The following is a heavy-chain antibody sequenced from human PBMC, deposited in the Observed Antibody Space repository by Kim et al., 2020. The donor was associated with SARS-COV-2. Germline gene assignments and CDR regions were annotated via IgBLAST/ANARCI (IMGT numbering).Heavy chain of an antibody. CDR3: ARGGLNDFWSGYFYYYGMDV. D-gene: IGHD3-3*01. J-gene: IGHJ6*02. V-gene: IGHV4-34*01. Sequence: SETLSLTCAVYCGSFSGYYWSWIRQPPGKGLEWIGEINHSGSTNYNPSLKSRVTISVDTSKNQFSLKLSSVTAADTAVYYCARGGLNDFWSGYFYYYGMDVWGQGTTVTVSS. CDR1: CGSFSGYY. CDR2: INHSGST.